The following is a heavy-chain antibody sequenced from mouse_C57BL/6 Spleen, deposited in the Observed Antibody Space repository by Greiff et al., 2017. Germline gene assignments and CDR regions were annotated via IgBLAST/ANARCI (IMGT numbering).Heavy chain of an antibody. D-gene: IGHD6-5*01. Sequence: VQLQQSGPELVKPGASVQISCKASGYAFSSSWMNWVKQRPGKGLEWIGRIYPGDGDTNYNGKFKGKATLTADKSSSTAYMQRSSLTSEDSAVYFCARTYDYYAMDYWGQGTSVTVSS. CDR3: ARTYDYYAMDY. CDR1: GYAFSSSW. J-gene: IGHJ4*01. CDR2: IYPGDGDT. V-gene: IGHV1-82*01.